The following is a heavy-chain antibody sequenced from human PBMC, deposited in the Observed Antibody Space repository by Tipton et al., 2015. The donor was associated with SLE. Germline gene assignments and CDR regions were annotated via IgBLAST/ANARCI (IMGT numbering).Heavy chain of an antibody. CDR3: ARPRSHYDFWIGYTYWYFDL. CDR2: IYYSGST. CDR1: GGSISSYY. J-gene: IGHJ2*01. V-gene: IGHV4-59*08. D-gene: IGHD3-3*01. Sequence: TLSLTCTVSGGSISSYYWSWIRQPPGKGLEWIGYIYYSGSTNYNPSLKSRVTISVDTSKNQFSLKLSSVTAADTAVYYCARPRSHYDFWIGYTYWYFDLWGRGTLVTVSS.